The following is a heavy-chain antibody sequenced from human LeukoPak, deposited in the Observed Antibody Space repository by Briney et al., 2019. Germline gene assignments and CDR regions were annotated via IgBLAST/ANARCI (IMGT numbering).Heavy chain of an antibody. CDR1: GGSISGYY. J-gene: IGHJ5*02. CDR3: ARISSSWPLNWFDP. Sequence: PSETLSLTCTVSGGSISGYYWSWLRQPPGKGLEWIAYIYYTGTTNYNPSLQSRVTISVDTSKNQFSLKLSSVTAADTAVYYCARISSSWPLNWFDPWGQGTLVTVSS. V-gene: IGHV4-59*01. D-gene: IGHD6-13*01. CDR2: IYYTGTT.